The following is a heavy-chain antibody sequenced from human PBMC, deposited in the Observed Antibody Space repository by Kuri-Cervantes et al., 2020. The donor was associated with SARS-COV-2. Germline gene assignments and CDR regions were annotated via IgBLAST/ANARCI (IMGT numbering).Heavy chain of an antibody. V-gene: IGHV3-30-3*01. D-gene: IGHD4-17*01. Sequence: GGSLRLSCAASGFTFSSYAMSWVRQAPGKGLEWVAVISYDGSNKYYADSVKGRFTISRDNSKNTLYLQMNSLRAEDTAVYYCARDWDDYGDYGFDYWGQGTLVTVSS. CDR3: ARDWDDYGDYGFDY. CDR1: GFTFSSYA. CDR2: ISYDGSNK. J-gene: IGHJ4*02.